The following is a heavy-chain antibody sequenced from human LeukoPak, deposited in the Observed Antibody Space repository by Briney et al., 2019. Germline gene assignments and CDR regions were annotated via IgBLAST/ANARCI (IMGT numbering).Heavy chain of an antibody. CDR3: VRGLRDEDRYYSYYFMDV. CDR1: GDSISNYF. V-gene: IGHV4-4*09. CDR2: IHTSGDT. D-gene: IGHD3-16*01. Sequence: SETLSLTCSVSGDSISNYFWTWLRQPPGKGLEWIGYIHTSGDTNYVSSLKSRVTMSVDTSKNQSSLRLSSVTAADTAVYSCVRGLRDEDRYYSYYFMDVWGKGTTVTVSS. J-gene: IGHJ6*03.